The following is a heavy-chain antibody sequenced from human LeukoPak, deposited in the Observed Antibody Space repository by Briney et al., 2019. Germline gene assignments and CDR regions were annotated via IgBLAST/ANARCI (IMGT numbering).Heavy chain of an antibody. CDR3: AIGIGATHFDY. J-gene: IGHJ4*02. Sequence: GASVKVSCKASRGTFSSYAISWVRQAPGQGLEWMGGIIPIFGTANYAQKFQGRVTITADESTSTAYMELSSLRSEDTAVYYCAIGIGATHFDYWGQGTLVTVSS. D-gene: IGHD5-12*01. CDR2: IIPIFGTA. V-gene: IGHV1-69*13. CDR1: RGTFSSYA.